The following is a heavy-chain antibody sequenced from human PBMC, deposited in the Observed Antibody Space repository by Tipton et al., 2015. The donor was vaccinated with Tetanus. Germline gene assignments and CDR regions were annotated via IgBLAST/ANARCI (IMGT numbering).Heavy chain of an antibody. V-gene: IGHV1-2*02. J-gene: IGHJ4*02. CDR2: INPNSGAT. CDR3: ARERHLDY. CDR1: GFSFTSYY. Sequence: QLVQSGAEVRKPGASVKVSCKAYGFSFTSYYFHWVRQAPGQGLEWMGWINPNSGATNYAQKFQGRVTMTRDTSISTAYMELSSLRSDDTAVYYCARERHLDYWGQGTLVTVSS. D-gene: IGHD1-1*01.